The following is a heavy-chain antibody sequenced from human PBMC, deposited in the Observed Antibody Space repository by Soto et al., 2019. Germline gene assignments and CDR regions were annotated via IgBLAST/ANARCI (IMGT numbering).Heavy chain of an antibody. D-gene: IGHD3-10*01. Sequence: SETLSLTCTVSGGSISSGGYYWSWLRQHPGKGLEWIGSIYYSGSTYYNPSLKSRVTISVDTSKNQFSLKLSSVTAADTAVYYCARDGSGSYYYYFDYWGQGTLVTVSS. CDR2: IYYSGST. V-gene: IGHV4-39*07. CDR3: ARDGSGSYYYYFDY. CDR1: GGSISSGGYY. J-gene: IGHJ4*02.